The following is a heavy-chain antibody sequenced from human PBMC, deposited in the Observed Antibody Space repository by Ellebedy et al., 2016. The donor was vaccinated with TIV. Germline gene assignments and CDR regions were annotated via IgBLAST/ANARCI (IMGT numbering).Heavy chain of an antibody. CDR2: ISPYSGDT. CDR1: GYTFSNYD. Sequence: ASVKVSCXASGYTFSNYDINWVRQAPGQGLEWVGWISPYSGDTNYAQNLQGRVTMTTDTSTITAYMELKSLRFDDTAVYYCARGGPYYDSGGYIYYFDYWGQGSLVTVSS. J-gene: IGHJ4*02. D-gene: IGHD3-22*01. V-gene: IGHV1-18*01. CDR3: ARGGPYYDSGGYIYYFDY.